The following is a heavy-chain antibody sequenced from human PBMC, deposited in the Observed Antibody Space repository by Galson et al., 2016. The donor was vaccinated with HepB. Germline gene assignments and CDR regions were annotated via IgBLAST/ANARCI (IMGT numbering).Heavy chain of an antibody. V-gene: IGHV3-48*03. D-gene: IGHD3-9*01. CDR3: AREPVRLDDLLTGPPKNPDY. J-gene: IGHJ4*02. Sequence: SLRLSCAASGFTFSRYEMNWVRQAPGKGLEWVSYISSSGTTIYYADSVKGRFTIYRDNAKNSLYLQMHSLGAEDTAVYYCAREPVRLDDLLTGPPKNPDYWGQGTLVTVSS. CDR1: GFTFSRYE. CDR2: ISSSGTTI.